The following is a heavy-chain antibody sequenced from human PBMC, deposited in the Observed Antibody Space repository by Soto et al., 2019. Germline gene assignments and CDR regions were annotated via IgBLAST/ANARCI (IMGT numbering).Heavy chain of an antibody. D-gene: IGHD1-1*01. J-gene: IGHJ4*02. V-gene: IGHV5-10-1*01. Sequence: GESLKISCKGSGYRFTNSWITWVRQMPGKGLEWMGRIDPSDSYTNYSPSFQGHVTISVDKSISTAYLQWSSLKASDTAVYYCARLGYGYYFDYWGQGTLVTVSS. CDR2: IDPSDSYT. CDR3: ARLGYGYYFDY. CDR1: GYRFTNSW.